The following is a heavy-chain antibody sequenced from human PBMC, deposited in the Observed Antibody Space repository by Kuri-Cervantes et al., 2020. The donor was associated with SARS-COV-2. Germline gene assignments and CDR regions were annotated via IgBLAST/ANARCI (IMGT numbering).Heavy chain of an antibody. D-gene: IGHD3-9*01. CDR2: ISWDGGST. Sequence: GGSLRLSCAASGFTFDDYTMHWVRQAPGKGLEWVSLISWDGGSTYYADSVKGRFTISRDNAKNSVYLQMNSLRAEDTAVYYCARDLRLGKSLDYWGQGTLVTVSS. J-gene: IGHJ4*02. CDR1: GFTFDDYT. V-gene: IGHV3-43*01. CDR3: ARDLRLGKSLDY.